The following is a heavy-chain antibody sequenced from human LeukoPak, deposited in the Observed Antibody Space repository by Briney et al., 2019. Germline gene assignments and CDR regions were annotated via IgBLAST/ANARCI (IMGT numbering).Heavy chain of an antibody. CDR3: ARGEGGWYHFDY. CDR1: GDTFTGYY. V-gene: IGHV1-2*02. Sequence: GASAKVSCKASGDTFTGYYMHWVRQAPGQGLEWMGWINPNSGGTNYAQKFQGRVTMTRDTSISTAYMELSRLRSDDTAVYYCARGEGGWYHFDYWGQGTLVTVSS. CDR2: INPNSGGT. J-gene: IGHJ4*02. D-gene: IGHD6-19*01.